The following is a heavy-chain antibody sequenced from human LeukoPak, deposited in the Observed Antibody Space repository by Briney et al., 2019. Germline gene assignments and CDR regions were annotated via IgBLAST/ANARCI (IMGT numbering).Heavy chain of an antibody. CDR1: GFTFSSYS. V-gene: IGHV3-21*01. CDR3: ARDFYGDCSFDY. Sequence: GGSLRLSCAASGFTFSSYSLSWVRQAPGKGLEWVSSISPSGSYMYYADSVRGRFTISRDNAKNSLYLQMNSLRAEDTAVYYCARDFYGDCSFDYWGQGTLVTVSS. D-gene: IGHD2-21*02. CDR2: ISPSGSYM. J-gene: IGHJ4*02.